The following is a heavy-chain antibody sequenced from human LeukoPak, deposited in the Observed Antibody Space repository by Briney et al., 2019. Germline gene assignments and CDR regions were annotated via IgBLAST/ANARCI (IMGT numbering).Heavy chain of an antibody. Sequence: PSETLSLTCTVSGGSISSYYWNWIRQPPGKGLEWIGSISYSGSTKYNPSLKSRVTISVDTSKNQFSLKLSSVTAADTAVYYCARDGYSGSDALWGQGTLVTVSS. V-gene: IGHV4-59*01. D-gene: IGHD5-12*01. CDR3: ARDGYSGSDAL. CDR2: ISYSGST. CDR1: GGSISSYY. J-gene: IGHJ4*02.